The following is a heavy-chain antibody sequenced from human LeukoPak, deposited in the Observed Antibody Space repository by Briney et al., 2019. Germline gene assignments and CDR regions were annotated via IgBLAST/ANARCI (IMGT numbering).Heavy chain of an antibody. Sequence: GGSLRLSCAASGFTFSRYGMHWVRQAPGKGLEWVAVIWYDGSKKYYADSVKGRFTISRDNSKNTLYLQIISLRAEDTAVYYCARGFGELSLGCDYWGQGTLATVSS. CDR1: GFTFSRYG. D-gene: IGHD3-10*01. V-gene: IGHV3-33*01. J-gene: IGHJ4*02. CDR2: IWYDGSKK. CDR3: ARGFGELSLGCDY.